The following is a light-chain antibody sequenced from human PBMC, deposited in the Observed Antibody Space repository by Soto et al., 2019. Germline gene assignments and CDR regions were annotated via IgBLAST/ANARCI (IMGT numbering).Light chain of an antibody. Sequence: EIVMTQSPATLSVSPGERATLSCRARQSVSSSLAWYQQKPGQAPRLLIYGASTRATGIPARFSGSGSGTDFTLTISSLQSADFAVYYCQQYNNWPFTFGPGTKVDIK. CDR3: QQYNNWPFT. J-gene: IGKJ3*01. CDR1: QSVSSS. CDR2: GAS. V-gene: IGKV3-15*01.